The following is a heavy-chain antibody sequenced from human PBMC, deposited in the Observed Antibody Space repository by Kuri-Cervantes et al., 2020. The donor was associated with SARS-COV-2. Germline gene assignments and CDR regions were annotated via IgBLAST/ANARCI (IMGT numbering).Heavy chain of an antibody. CDR2: INHSGST. D-gene: IGHD2-2*01. V-gene: IGHV4-34*01. Sequence: LRLSCAVCGGSFSGYYWSWIRQPPGKGLEWIGEINHSGSTNYNPSLKSRVTISVDTSENQFSLKLSSVTAADTAVYYCARRICSSTSCYYYNWFDPWGQGTLVTVSS. J-gene: IGHJ5*02. CDR3: ARRICSSTSCYYYNWFDP. CDR1: GGSFSGYY.